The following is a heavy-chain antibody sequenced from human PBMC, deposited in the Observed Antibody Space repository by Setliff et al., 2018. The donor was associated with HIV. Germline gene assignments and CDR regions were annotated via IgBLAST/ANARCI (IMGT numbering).Heavy chain of an antibody. CDR3: ARARRAGSGPKYFQH. Sequence: PSETLSLTCAVYGGSFNGYYWSWIRQPPGKGLEWIGEINHSGSTNYNPSLKSRATMSVDKSKNQFSLRLSSVTAADTAVYYCARARRAGSGPKYFQHWGQGTLVTVSS. J-gene: IGHJ1*01. CDR2: INHSGST. V-gene: IGHV4-34*01. D-gene: IGHD2-15*01. CDR1: GGSFNGYY.